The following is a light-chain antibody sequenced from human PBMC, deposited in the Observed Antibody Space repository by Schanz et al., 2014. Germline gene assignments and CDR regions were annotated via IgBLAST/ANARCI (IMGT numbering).Light chain of an antibody. CDR2: GTS. Sequence: EIVLTQSPGTLSLSPGERATLSCRASQSVHRNYLAWHQQKPGQAPRLLIYGTSIRATGIPDRFSGSGSGTDFTLTISRLEPEDFAVYYCQQYGSSPLTFGQGTKVEIK. J-gene: IGKJ1*01. CDR1: QSVHRNY. V-gene: IGKV3-20*01. CDR3: QQYGSSPLT.